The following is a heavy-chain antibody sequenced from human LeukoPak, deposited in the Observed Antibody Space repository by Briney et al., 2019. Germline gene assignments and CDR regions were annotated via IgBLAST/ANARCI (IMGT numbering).Heavy chain of an antibody. D-gene: IGHD6-13*01. Sequence: SETLSLTCTVSGYSISSGYYWGWIRQAPGTGLEWIGSIYNSGSTYYNPSLKSRVTISVDMSKNQFSLKMSSVTAADTAVYYCARAYSSSWYWNWFDPWGQGTLVTVSS. CDR2: IYNSGST. J-gene: IGHJ5*02. V-gene: IGHV4-38-2*02. CDR3: ARAYSSSWYWNWFDP. CDR1: GYSISSGYY.